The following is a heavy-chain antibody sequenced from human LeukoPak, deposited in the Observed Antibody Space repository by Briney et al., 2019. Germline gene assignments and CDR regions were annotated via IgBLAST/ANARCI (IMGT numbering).Heavy chain of an antibody. CDR2: ISAYNGNT. D-gene: IGHD3-10*01. J-gene: IGHJ6*03. Sequence: GASVKVSCKASGYTFTSYGISWVRQAPGQGLEWMGWISAYNGNTNYAQKLQGRVTMTTDTSTSTAYMELRSLRSDDTAVYYCARVSMVRDFYYYYYMDVWGKGTTVTVSS. CDR1: GYTFTSYG. V-gene: IGHV1-18*01. CDR3: ARVSMVRDFYYYYYMDV.